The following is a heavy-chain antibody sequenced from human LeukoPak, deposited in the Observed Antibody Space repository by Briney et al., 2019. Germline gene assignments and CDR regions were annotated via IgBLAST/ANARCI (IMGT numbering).Heavy chain of an antibody. V-gene: IGHV1-18*01. CDR2: ISAYNGNT. D-gene: IGHD3-22*01. Sequence: GASVKVSCKASGYTFTSYGISWVRQAPGQGLKWMGWISAYNGNTNYAQKLQGRVTMTTDTSTSTAYMELRSLRSDDTAVYYCARGPCYYDSSGYYFGYWGQGTLVTVSS. CDR3: ARGPCYYDSSGYYFGY. CDR1: GYTFTSYG. J-gene: IGHJ4*02.